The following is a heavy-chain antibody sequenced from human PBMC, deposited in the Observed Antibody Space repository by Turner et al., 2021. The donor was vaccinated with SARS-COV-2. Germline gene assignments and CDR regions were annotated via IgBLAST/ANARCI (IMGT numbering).Heavy chain of an antibody. Sequence: QVQLLQSGAEVEKPGASVKVYCKISGYTLTELSMYLVRQAPGMGLEWMEGFDTEDAETIYAQNFQGRVTMTEDTSTDTAYMEPSSMRAEDTAVYFCATGYQLRVNWFDPWGQGTLVTVSS. J-gene: IGHJ5*02. D-gene: IGHD2-2*01. CDR1: GYTLTELS. CDR2: FDTEDAET. V-gene: IGHV1-24*01. CDR3: ATGYQLRVNWFDP.